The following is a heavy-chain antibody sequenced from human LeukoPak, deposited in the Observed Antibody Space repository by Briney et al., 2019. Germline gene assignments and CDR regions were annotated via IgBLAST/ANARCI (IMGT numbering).Heavy chain of an antibody. J-gene: IGHJ3*02. Sequence: GGSLRLSCAASGFTFSNYAMHWVRQAPGKGLEWVAVISYDGSNKYCADSVKGRFTISRDNSKNTLYLQMNSLRAEDTAVYYCARSEGVAGAMWAYDIWGQGTMVTVSS. CDR2: ISYDGSNK. CDR1: GFTFSNYA. D-gene: IGHD6-19*01. CDR3: ARSEGVAGAMWAYDI. V-gene: IGHV3-30*04.